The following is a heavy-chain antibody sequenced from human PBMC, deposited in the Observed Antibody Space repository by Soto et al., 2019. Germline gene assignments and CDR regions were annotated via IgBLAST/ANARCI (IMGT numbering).Heavy chain of an antibody. CDR2: IIPILGIA. V-gene: IGHV1-69*02. D-gene: IGHD2-21*01. CDR3: ARVPQDLFVKDAFDI. Sequence: ASVKVSCKASGGTFSSYTISWVRQAPGQGLEWMGRIIPILGIANYAQKFQGRVTITADKSTSTAYMELSSLRSEDTAVYYCARVPQDLFVKDAFDIWGQGTMVTVSS. J-gene: IGHJ3*02. CDR1: GGTFSSYT.